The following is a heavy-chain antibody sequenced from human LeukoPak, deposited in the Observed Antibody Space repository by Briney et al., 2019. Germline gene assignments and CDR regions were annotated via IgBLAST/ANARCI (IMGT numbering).Heavy chain of an antibody. CDR3: ARGRGSSSWRRRYYFDY. V-gene: IGHV4-34*01. J-gene: IGHJ4*02. CDR1: GGSFSGYY. Sequence: PSETLSLTCAVYGGSFSGYYWSWIRQPPGKGLEWIGEINHSGSTNYNPSLKSRVTISVDTSKNQFSLKLSSVTAADTAVYYCARGRGSSSWRRRYYFDYWGQGTLVTVSS. CDR2: INHSGST. D-gene: IGHD6-13*01.